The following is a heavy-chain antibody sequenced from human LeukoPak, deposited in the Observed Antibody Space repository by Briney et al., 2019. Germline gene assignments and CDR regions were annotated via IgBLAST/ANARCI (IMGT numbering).Heavy chain of an antibody. V-gene: IGHV3-21*01. CDR1: GFTFSSYS. J-gene: IGHJ4*02. CDR3: ARGPYCGGDCSPLDY. Sequence: PGGSLRLSCAASGFTFSSYSMNWVRQAPGKGLEWVSSISSSSSYIYYADSVKGRFTISRDNAKNSLYLQMNSLRAEDTAVYYCARGPYCGGDCSPLDYWGQGTLVTVSS. CDR2: ISSSSSYI. D-gene: IGHD2-21*01.